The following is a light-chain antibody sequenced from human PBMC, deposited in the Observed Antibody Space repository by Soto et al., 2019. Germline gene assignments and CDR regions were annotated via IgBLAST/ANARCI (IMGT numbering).Light chain of an antibody. CDR2: EVN. V-gene: IGLV2-8*01. J-gene: IGLJ2*01. CDR3: SSYAGDNNVV. CDR1: SSDGGDYKF. Sequence: QSALTQPPSASGSPGQSVTISCTGTSSDGGDYKFVSWYQQHPGKAPKLLMYEVNRRPSGVPDRFSGSKSGNTAALTVSGLQAEDEAEYYCSSYAGDNNVVFGGGTTLTVL.